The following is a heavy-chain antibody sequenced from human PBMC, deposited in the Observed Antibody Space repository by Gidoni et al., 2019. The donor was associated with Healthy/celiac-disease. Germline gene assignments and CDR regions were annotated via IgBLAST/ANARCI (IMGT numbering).Heavy chain of an antibody. V-gene: IGHV3-48*04. Sequence: EVQLVESGGGLVQPGGSLRLSCAASGFTFSSYSMNWVRQAPGKGLEWVSYISSSSSTIYYADSVKGRFTISRDNAKNSLYLQMNSLRAEDTAVYYCARAGSYSSGWYGYWGQGTLVTVSS. CDR3: ARAGSYSSGWYGY. CDR1: GFTFSSYS. D-gene: IGHD6-19*01. CDR2: ISSSSSTI. J-gene: IGHJ4*02.